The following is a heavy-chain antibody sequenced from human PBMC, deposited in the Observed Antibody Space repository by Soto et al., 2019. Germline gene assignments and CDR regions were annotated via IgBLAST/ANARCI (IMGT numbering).Heavy chain of an antibody. V-gene: IGHV4-59*12. CDR3: ARAEGYYYGSGSYFWAIDY. D-gene: IGHD3-10*01. CDR1: GGSISSYY. J-gene: IGHJ4*02. CDR2: IYYSGST. Sequence: SETLFLTCTVSGGSISSYYWSWIRQPPGKGLEWIGYIYYSGSTNYNPSLKSRVTISVDTSKNQFSLKLSSVTAADTAVYYCARAEGYYYGSGSYFWAIDYWGQGTLVTVSS.